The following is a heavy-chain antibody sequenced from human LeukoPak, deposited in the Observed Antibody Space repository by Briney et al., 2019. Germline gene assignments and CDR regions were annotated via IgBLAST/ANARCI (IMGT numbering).Heavy chain of an antibody. D-gene: IGHD3-22*01. V-gene: IGHV4-59*12. J-gene: IGHJ5*02. CDR3: ARDRPRHGGGYDSSGYYYDWFDP. CDR1: GGSISSYY. CDR2: IYYSGST. Sequence: PSETLSLTCTVSGGSISSYYWSWIRQPPGKGLEWIGYIYYSGSTNYNPSLKSRVTISVDTSKNQFSLKLSSVTAADTAVYYCARDRPRHGGGYDSSGYYYDWFDPWGQGTLVTVSS.